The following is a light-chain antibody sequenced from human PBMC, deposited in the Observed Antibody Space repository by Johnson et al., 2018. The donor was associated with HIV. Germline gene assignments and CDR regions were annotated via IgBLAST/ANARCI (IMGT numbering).Light chain of an antibody. V-gene: IGLV1-51*01. CDR2: DNN. CDR1: SSNIGNNY. J-gene: IGLJ1*01. CDR3: GTWDSSLSAA. Sequence: QSVLTQPPSVSAAPGQKVTISCSGSSSNIGNNYVSWYQQVPGAAPKLLIYDNNKRPSGIPDRFSGSKSATSATLRITALQTGDEADYYCGTWDSSLSAAFGTGTKVTVL.